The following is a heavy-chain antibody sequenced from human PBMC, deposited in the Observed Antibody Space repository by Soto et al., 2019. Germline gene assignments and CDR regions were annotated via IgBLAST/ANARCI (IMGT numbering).Heavy chain of an antibody. CDR2: FYHSGST. CDR3: ARLRGESTYHYDMDV. CDR1: GGSISSSSYS. V-gene: IGHV4-39*01. D-gene: IGHD3-16*01. J-gene: IGHJ6*02. Sequence: SETLSLTCTVSGGSISSSSYSWGWIRQPPGKGLEWLGSFYHSGSTYHNPSLKSRITISVDTSKNQFSLKLSSVTAADTAVYYCARLRGESTYHYDMDVWGHGTTVTVSS.